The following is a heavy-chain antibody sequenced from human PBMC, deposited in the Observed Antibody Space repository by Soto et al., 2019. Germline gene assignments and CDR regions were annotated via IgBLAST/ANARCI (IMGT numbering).Heavy chain of an antibody. V-gene: IGHV5-51*01. J-gene: IGHJ4*02. Sequence: GASLKISCKGSGYTFTSYWIGWVRQMPGEGLEWMGVIYPSDSDIRYSPSFQGKVTISADKSITTAYLQWSSLKAADPAMYYCVRSGTSSGRFSDYWGQGTLVTVSS. CDR2: IYPSDSDI. CDR3: VRSGTSSGRFSDY. D-gene: IGHD3-3*01. CDR1: GYTFTSYW.